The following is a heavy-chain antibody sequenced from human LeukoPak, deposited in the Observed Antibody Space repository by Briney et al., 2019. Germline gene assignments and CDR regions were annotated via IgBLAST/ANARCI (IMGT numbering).Heavy chain of an antibody. D-gene: IGHD3-22*01. CDR3: ARPLGTLILAVIDY. Sequence: GRSLRLSCAASGFTFSSYAMSWVRQAPGKGLEWVGFIRSKTYGGTTEYAASVKGRFTISRDDSKRIAFLQMNSLKTEDTAVYYCARPLGTLILAVIDYWGQGTLVTVSS. V-gene: IGHV3-49*04. CDR1: GFTFSSYA. CDR2: IRSKTYGGTT. J-gene: IGHJ4*02.